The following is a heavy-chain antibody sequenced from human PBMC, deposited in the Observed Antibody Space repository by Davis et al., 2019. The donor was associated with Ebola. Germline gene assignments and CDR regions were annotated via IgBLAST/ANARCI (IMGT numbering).Heavy chain of an antibody. CDR2: IYPGDSDT. CDR1: GYSFTSYW. D-gene: IGHD6-19*01. CDR3: ARLSFPDLEQWLGGGLFDY. Sequence: GESLKISCKGSGYSFTSYWIGWVRQMPGKGLEWMGIIYPGDSDTRYSPSFQGQATISADKSISTAYLRWSSLKASDTAMYYCARLSFPDLEQWLGGGLFDYWGQGTLVTVSS. J-gene: IGHJ4*02. V-gene: IGHV5-51*01.